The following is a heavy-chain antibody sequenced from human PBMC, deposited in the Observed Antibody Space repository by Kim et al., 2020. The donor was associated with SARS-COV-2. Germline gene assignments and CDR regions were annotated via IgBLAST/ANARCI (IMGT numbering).Heavy chain of an antibody. CDR3: AKHFGSSGSEFHH. D-gene: IGHD3-22*01. Sequence: YADSVKGRFIIARDNSKNTLHLQKSSLRAEGTAIYYCAKHFGSSGSEFHHWGQGTLVTVSS. J-gene: IGHJ1*01. V-gene: IGHV3-23*01.